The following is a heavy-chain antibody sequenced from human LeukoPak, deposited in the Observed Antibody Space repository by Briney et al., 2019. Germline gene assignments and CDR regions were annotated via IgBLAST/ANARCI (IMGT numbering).Heavy chain of an antibody. J-gene: IGHJ4*02. CDR1: GGSLSGYY. Sequence: SETLSLTCAVFGGSLSGYYWSWIRQPPGKGLEWIAEINRSGSPNYNPSLKSRVTISVDTSKNQFSLKLSSVTAADTAVYYCARGPLSSSWQTDWGQGTLVTVSS. CDR3: ARGPLSSSWQTD. V-gene: IGHV4-34*01. D-gene: IGHD6-13*01. CDR2: INRSGSP.